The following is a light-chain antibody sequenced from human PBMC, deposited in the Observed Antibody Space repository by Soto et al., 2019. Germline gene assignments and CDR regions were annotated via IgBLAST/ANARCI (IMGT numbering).Light chain of an antibody. CDR3: SSYTTSSTLG. Sequence: QSALTQPASVSGSPGQSIAISCTGTSSDVGSYNSVSWYQQFPGKAPKLILYAVTNRPSGVSNRFSGSKSGNTASLTISGLQAEDEAVYFCSSYTTSSTLGFGVGTKVTVL. CDR1: SSDVGSYNS. CDR2: AVT. V-gene: IGLV2-14*01. J-gene: IGLJ2*01.